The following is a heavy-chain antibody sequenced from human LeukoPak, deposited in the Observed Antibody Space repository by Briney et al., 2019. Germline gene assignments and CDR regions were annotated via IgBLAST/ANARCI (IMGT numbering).Heavy chain of an antibody. D-gene: IGHD3-22*01. CDR3: ARDRYYYDSSGYPGTHDAFDI. J-gene: IGHJ3*02. CDR2: IXXNSGGT. V-gene: IGHV1-2*02. Sequence: WIXXNSGGTNYAQKFQGRVTMTRDTSISTAYMELSRLRSDDTAVYYCARDRYYYDSSGYPGTHDAFDIWGQGTMVTVSS.